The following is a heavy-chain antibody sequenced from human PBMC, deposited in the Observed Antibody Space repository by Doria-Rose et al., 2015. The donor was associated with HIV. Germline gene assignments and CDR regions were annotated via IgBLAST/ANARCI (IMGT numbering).Heavy chain of an antibody. D-gene: IGHD2-21*01. V-gene: IGHV1-46*01. CDR1: GYTFTNYY. CDR3: ARAPGYSRLFDF. CDR2: VNLSGESA. J-gene: IGHJ4*02. Sequence: QVQLVQSGAEVKKPGASVKVSCKASGYTFTNYYMHWVRQAPGQGLEWMGIVNLSGESATYAQEFQGRITMTRDTSTSTVYVELRSLRSDDTAVYYCARAPGYSRLFDFWGQGTLVTVSS.